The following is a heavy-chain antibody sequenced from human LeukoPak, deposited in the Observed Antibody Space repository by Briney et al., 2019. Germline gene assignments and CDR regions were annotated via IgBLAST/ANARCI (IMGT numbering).Heavy chain of an antibody. Sequence: KTSETLSLTCAVYGGSFSGYYWSWIRQPPGKGLEWIGEINHSGSTNYNPSLKSRVTISVDTSKNQFSLKLSSVTAADTAVYYCARGRHYDSSGYYYVFYYYYYMDVWGKGTTVTVSS. CDR1: GGSFSGYY. CDR2: INHSGST. V-gene: IGHV4-34*01. CDR3: ARGRHYDSSGYYYVFYYYYYMDV. D-gene: IGHD3-22*01. J-gene: IGHJ6*03.